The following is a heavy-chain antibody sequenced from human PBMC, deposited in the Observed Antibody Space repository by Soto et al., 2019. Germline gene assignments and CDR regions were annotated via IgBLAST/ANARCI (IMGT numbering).Heavy chain of an antibody. CDR3: ARVVSPPGTSIAWNSPQPRGYFDY. D-gene: IGHD3-3*02. V-gene: IGHV1-18*01. J-gene: IGHJ4*02. CDR2: ISAYNGNT. CDR1: GYTFTSYG. Sequence: ASVKVSCKASGYTFTSYGISWVRQAPGQGLEWMGWISAYNGNTNYAQKLQGRVTMTTDTSTSTAYMELRSLRSDDTAVYYCARVVSPPGTSIAWNSPQPRGYFDYWGQGPLVTVSS.